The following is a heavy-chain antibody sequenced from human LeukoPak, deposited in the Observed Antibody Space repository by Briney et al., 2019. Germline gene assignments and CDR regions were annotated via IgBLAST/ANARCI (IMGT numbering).Heavy chain of an antibody. V-gene: IGHV3-20*04. CDR3: ARDRGYYYYMDV. Sequence: AGGSLRLSCAASGFTFDDYGMSWVRQAPGKGLEWVSGINWNGGSTGYADSVKGRFTISRDNAKNSLYLQMNSLRAEDTALYYCARDRGYYYYMDVWGKGTTVTVSS. J-gene: IGHJ6*03. D-gene: IGHD3-10*01. CDR1: GFTFDDYG. CDR2: INWNGGST.